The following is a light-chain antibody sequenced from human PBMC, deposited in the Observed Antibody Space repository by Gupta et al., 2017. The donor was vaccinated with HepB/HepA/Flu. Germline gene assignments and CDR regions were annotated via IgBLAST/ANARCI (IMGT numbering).Light chain of an antibody. Sequence: GAPGTTATITCVGNNIATKGVHWYQRKPGQAPVMVIYNDNDRPSGIPERFSGSNSGTTATLTISRVEAGDEAEYYCQLWDNRDYSAIFGGGTKLTVL. CDR1: NIATKG. V-gene: IGLV3-21*04. CDR3: QLWDNRDYSAI. CDR2: NDN. J-gene: IGLJ2*01.